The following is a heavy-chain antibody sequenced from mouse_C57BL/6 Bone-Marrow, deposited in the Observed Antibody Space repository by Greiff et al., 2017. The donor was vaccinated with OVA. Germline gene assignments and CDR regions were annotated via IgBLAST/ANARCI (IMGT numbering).Heavy chain of an antibody. V-gene: IGHV14-3*01. CDR1: GFNIKNTY. CDR3: ASYYYGSSYVDY. CDR2: IDPANGNT. J-gene: IGHJ2*01. D-gene: IGHD1-1*01. Sequence: VQLKESVAELVRPGASVKLSCTASGFNIKNTYMHWVKQRPEQGLEWIGRIDPANGNTKYAPKFQGKATITADTSSNTAYLQLSSLTSEDTAIYYCASYYYGSSYVDYWGQGTTLTVSS.